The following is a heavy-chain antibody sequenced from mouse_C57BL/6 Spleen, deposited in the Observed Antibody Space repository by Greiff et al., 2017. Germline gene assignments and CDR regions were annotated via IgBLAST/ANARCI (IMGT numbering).Heavy chain of an antibody. J-gene: IGHJ3*01. D-gene: IGHD1-1*01. V-gene: IGHV1-50*01. Sequence: QVQLQQPGAELVKPGASVKLSCKASGYTFTSYWMQWVKQRPGQGLEWIGEIDPSDSYTNYNQKFKGKATLTVDTSSSTAYMQLSSLTSEDSAVYYCANLRNWGQGTLVTVSA. CDR3: ANLRN. CDR1: GYTFTSYW. CDR2: IDPSDSYT.